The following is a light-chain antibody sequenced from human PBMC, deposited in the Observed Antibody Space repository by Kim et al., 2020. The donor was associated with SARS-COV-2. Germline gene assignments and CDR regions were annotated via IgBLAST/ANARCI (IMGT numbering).Light chain of an antibody. Sequence: QRVTISCTGSSSNIGAGFAVHWYQQLPGTAPKLLIHSNNNRPSGVPDRFSGSKSGTSASLAITGLQPEDEADYYCQSYDSSLSVGIFGGGTKLTVL. V-gene: IGLV1-40*01. CDR1: SSNIGAGFA. CDR2: SNN. J-gene: IGLJ2*01. CDR3: QSYDSSLSVGI.